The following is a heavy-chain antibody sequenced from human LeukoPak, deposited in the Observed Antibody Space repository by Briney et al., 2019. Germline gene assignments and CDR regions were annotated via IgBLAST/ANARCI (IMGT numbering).Heavy chain of an antibody. CDR2: ITYRRGA. Sequence: SETLSLTCAVYGSLDIYYFMFVRQPPGKGLQWLGEITYRRGADYNPPLTSRLTISIDVPQRQNSLQLRSVSGADTAVYYCAPDGGDWNFDSWGQGTLVTVSS. J-gene: IGHJ4*02. V-gene: IGHV4-34*01. CDR3: APDGGDWNFDS. CDR1: GSLDIYY. D-gene: IGHD2-21*01.